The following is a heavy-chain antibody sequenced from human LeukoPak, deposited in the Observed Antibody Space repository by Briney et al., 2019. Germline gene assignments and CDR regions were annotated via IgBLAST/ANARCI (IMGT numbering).Heavy chain of an antibody. CDR3: ARRVRFGDGWVFDY. D-gene: IGHD5-24*01. CDR1: GGSFSGYY. CDR2: INHSGST. J-gene: IGHJ4*02. V-gene: IGHV4-34*01. Sequence: PSETLSLTCAVYGGSFSGYYWSWIRQPPGKGLEWIGEINHSGSTNYNPSLKSRVTISVDTSKNQFSLRLSSVTAADTAVYYCARRVRFGDGWVFDYWGQGILVTVSS.